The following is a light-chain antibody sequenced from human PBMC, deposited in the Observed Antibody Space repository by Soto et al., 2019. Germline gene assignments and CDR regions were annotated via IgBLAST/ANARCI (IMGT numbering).Light chain of an antibody. J-gene: IGKJ4*02. CDR3: QQSYSTPPG. CDR1: QSISSY. V-gene: IGKV1-39*01. CDR2: AAS. Sequence: DIQMTQSPSSLSASVGDRVTITCRASQSISSYLNWYQQKPGKAPKLLIYAASSLQSGVPSRFSGSGSGTDFTLTISSLQPADFATYYCQQSYSTPPGFGGGTKVEIK.